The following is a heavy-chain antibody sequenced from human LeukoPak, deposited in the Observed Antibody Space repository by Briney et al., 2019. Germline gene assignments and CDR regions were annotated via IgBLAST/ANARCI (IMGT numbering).Heavy chain of an antibody. CDR1: GGSINSGGYY. Sequence: SETLSLTCTVSGGSINSGGYYWGWIRQPPGEGLEWIGYIYHSGSTYYNPSLKSRVTMSVDTSKNQFSLKLSSVTAADTAVYYCARARVTIFGGPSFEDCWGQGTLVTVSS. CDR3: ARARVTIFGGPSFEDC. CDR2: IYHSGST. J-gene: IGHJ4*02. D-gene: IGHD3-3*01. V-gene: IGHV4-30-2*01.